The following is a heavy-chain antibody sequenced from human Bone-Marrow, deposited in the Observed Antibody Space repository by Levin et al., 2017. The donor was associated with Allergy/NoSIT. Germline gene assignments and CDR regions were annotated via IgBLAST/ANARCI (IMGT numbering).Heavy chain of an antibody. Sequence: RPGGSLRLSCIASGFTFDDHVMTWVRQAPGKGLEWVASMNWNGISIGYADSVKGRFTISRDSAKNSLFLQMNSLRVEDTAVYYCARNLRGRELPDYWGRGTLVTVSS. J-gene: IGHJ4*02. CDR2: MNWNGISI. D-gene: IGHD5-24*01. V-gene: IGHV3-20*04. CDR1: GFTFDDHV. CDR3: ARNLRGRELPDY.